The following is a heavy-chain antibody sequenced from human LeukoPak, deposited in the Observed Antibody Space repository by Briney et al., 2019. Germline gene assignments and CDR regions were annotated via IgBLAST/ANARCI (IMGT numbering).Heavy chain of an antibody. CDR2: INPNSGGT. J-gene: IGHJ4*02. V-gene: IGHV1-2*02. CDR3: ARGYCSGDCFTLFDY. CDR1: GYTFTSYG. Sequence: ASVKVSCKASGYTFTSYGISWVRQAPGQGLEWMGWINPNSGGTNYAQKFQDRVTMTRDTSISTAYMELSSLRSDDTAVYYCARGYCSGDCFTLFDYWGQGTLVTVSS. D-gene: IGHD2-21*02.